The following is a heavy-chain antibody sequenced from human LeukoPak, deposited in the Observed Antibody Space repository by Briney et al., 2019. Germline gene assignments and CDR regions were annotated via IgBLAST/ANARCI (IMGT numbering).Heavy chain of an antibody. V-gene: IGHV1-2*02. CDR1: GYTFTGYY. CDR2: INPNSGGT. CDR3: ARPHDSSSRSTGAFDI. D-gene: IGHD6-13*01. J-gene: IGHJ3*02. Sequence: GASVKVSCKASGYTFTGYYMHWVRQAPGQGLEWMGWINPNSGGTNYAQKFQGRVTMTRDTSISTAYMELSRLRSDDTAVYYCARPHDSSSRSTGAFDIWGQGTMVTVSS.